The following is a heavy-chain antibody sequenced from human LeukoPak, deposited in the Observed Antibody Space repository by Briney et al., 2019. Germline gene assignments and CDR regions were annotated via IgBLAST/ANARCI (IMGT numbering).Heavy chain of an antibody. J-gene: IGHJ4*02. CDR2: ISGSATTI. V-gene: IGHV3-48*03. CDR3: ARTPYDYSHYIDY. CDR1: GFGISTYE. Sequence: GGSVRHICAASGFGISTYEMNWVRQAPGQGLEWVSYISGSATTIYYADSVRGRFTISRDNARNSLYLQMNSLRADDTAVYYCARTPYDYSHYIDYRGQGTLVTVSS. D-gene: IGHD5-12*01.